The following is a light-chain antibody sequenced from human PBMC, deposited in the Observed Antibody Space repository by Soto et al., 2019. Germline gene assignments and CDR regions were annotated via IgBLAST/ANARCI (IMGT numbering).Light chain of an antibody. CDR2: DVS. CDR1: SSDVGGYNY. J-gene: IGLJ2*01. CDR3: SSYTGTTTRV. V-gene: IGLV2-14*01. Sequence: QSALTQPASVSGSPGQSITISCTGTSSDVGGYNYVSWYQQHPDKAPKLLIYDVSNRPSGVSNRFSGSKSGSTASLTISGLQAEDEADYYFSSYTGTTTRVFGGGTTLTVL.